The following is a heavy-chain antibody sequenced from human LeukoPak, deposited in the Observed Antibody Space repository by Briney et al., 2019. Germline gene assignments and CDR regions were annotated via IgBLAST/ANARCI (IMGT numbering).Heavy chain of an antibody. J-gene: IGHJ4*02. CDR1: GFTFSSYG. V-gene: IGHV3-33*01. D-gene: IGHD4-17*01. CDR3: ARDLALPELTVTKWEGWGSFDY. Sequence: GGSLRLSCAASGFTFSSYGMHWVRQAPGKGLEGVAVIWYDGSNKYYADSVKGRFTISRDNSKNTLYLQMNSLRAEDTAVYYCARDLALPELTVTKWEGWGSFDYWGQGTLVTVSS. CDR2: IWYDGSNK.